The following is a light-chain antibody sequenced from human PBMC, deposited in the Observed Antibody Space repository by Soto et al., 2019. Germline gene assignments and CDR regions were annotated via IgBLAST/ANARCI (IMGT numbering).Light chain of an antibody. Sequence: DIVMTQSPDSLAVSLGERATINCKSSQSVLYSSNNKNYLAWYQQKPGQPPKLLIYWASTRESGVPDRFSGSGSGTDFTLTICSLQAEDVAVYDCQQYYRPWTFGQGTKVEIK. CDR2: WAS. V-gene: IGKV4-1*01. J-gene: IGKJ1*01. CDR3: QQYYRPWT. CDR1: QSVLYSSNNKNY.